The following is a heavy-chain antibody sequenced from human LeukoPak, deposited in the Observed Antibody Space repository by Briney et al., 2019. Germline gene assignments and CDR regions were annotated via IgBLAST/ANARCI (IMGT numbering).Heavy chain of an antibody. J-gene: IGHJ4*02. CDR3: AKDVGGYYFTYWSGCFDH. D-gene: IGHD3-10*01. Sequence: PGGSLRLSCVASRFSFSNSGMSWVREPPGKGLEWVSAMSVSGGSTYYAASVKGRFTISRDNSKNTLDLEMNSLRAEDTAVYYCAKDVGGYYFTYWSGCFDHWGQGTLVTVSS. CDR1: RFSFSNSG. V-gene: IGHV3-23*01. CDR2: MSVSGGST.